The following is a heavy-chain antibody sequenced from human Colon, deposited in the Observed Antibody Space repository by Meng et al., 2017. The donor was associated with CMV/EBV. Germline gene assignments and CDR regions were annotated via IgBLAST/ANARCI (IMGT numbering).Heavy chain of an antibody. D-gene: IGHD2-2*01. J-gene: IGHJ4*02. CDR2: INPNTGGT. V-gene: IGHV1-2*02. Sequence: AGYTFSGYYVHWVRQAPGQGLEWMGWINPNTGGTNYAQKFQGRVTMTRDTSSNTPYMELSRLTSDDTAVYYCAAFNYCSTTSCYNYWGQGTLVTVSS. CDR3: AAFNYCSTTSCYNY. CDR1: GYTFSGYY.